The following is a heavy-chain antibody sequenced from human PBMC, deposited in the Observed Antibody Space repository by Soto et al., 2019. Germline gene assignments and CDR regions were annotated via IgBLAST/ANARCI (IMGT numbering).Heavy chain of an antibody. J-gene: IGHJ4*02. D-gene: IGHD1-26*01. CDR3: ARVVGATNTLHN. CDR2: IKQDGSEE. CDR1: GFTFSGHW. Sequence: EVQLVESGGGLVQPGGSLRLSCVASGFTFSGHWMSWVRQAPGKGLEWVANIKQDGSEEHYVDSVKGRFTVSRDNAKNSLQLEMNSLRAEDTAVYYCARVVGATNTLHNWGQGTLVTVSS. V-gene: IGHV3-7*01.